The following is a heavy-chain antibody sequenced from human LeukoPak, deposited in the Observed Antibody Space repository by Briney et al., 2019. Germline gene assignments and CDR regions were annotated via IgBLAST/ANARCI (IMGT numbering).Heavy chain of an antibody. D-gene: IGHD5-24*01. CDR1: GFTFSSYE. V-gene: IGHV3-48*03. CDR2: ISSSDSTI. J-gene: IGHJ4*02. Sequence: GGSLRLSCAASGFTFSSYEMNWVRQAPGKGLEWVSYISSSDSTIYYADSVKGRFTISRDNAKNSLYLQMNSLRAEDTAVYYCGRGGGYNPWGQGTMVTVSS. CDR3: GRGGGYNP.